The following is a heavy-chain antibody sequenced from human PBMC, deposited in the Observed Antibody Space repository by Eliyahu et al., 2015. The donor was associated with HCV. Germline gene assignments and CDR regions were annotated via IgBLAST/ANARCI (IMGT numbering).Heavy chain of an antibody. CDR1: GGSFSGYY. D-gene: IGHD3-3*01. CDR3: ASSLTIFGVVKYYYGLDV. Sequence: QVQLQQWGAGLLKPSETLSLTCVVYGGSFSGYYWSWIRQPPGKGLEWIGEINHSGSANYNPSLKSRVSISVDTSKHQFFLKLSSVTAADTAVYYCASSLTIFGVVKYYYGLDVWGQGTTVTVSS. V-gene: IGHV4-34*01. CDR2: INHSGSA. J-gene: IGHJ6*02.